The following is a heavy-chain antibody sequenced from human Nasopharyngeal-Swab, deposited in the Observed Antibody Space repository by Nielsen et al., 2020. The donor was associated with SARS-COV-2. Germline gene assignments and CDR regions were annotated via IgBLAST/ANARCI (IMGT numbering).Heavy chain of an antibody. CDR2: IYYSGST. V-gene: IGHV4-39*01. Sequence: GSLRLSCTVSGGSISSSSYYWGWIRQPPGKGLEWIGSIYYSGSTYYNPSLKSRVTISVDTSKNQFSLKLSSVTAADTAVYYCARRPVLLWFGELTCGMDVWGQGTTVTVSS. CDR3: ARRPVLLWFGELTCGMDV. J-gene: IGHJ6*02. CDR1: GGSISSSSYY. D-gene: IGHD3-10*01.